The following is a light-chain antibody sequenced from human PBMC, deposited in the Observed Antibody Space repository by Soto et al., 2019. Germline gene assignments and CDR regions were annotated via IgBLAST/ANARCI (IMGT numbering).Light chain of an antibody. J-gene: IGLJ2*01. CDR3: QPYDSSLSGSV. Sequence: QSVLTQPPSVSGAPGQRVTISCTGSSSNIGARYDVHWYQQLPGSAPKLLIYGNNNRPSGVPDRFSGSKSGTSASLAITGLQVEDEADYYCQPYDSSLSGSVFGGGTKLTVL. CDR2: GNN. V-gene: IGLV1-40*01. CDR1: SSNIGARYD.